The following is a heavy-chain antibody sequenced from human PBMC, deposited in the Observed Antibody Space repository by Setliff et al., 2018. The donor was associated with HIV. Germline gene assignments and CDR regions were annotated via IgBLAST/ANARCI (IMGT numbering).Heavy chain of an antibody. J-gene: IGHJ5*02. V-gene: IGHV1-8*02. CDR3: ARKHKVSLGRGIVVLWGFDP. CDR2: MNPNSGNS. D-gene: IGHD3-10*01. CDR1: GSNFINND. Sequence: ASVKVSCKASGSNFINNDINWVRQATGQGLEWMGWMNPNSGNSGYAQKFQGRVTMTRSTSFSTAYMELSNLTSEDTAIYYCARKHKVSLGRGIVVLWGFDPWGQGTLVTVSS.